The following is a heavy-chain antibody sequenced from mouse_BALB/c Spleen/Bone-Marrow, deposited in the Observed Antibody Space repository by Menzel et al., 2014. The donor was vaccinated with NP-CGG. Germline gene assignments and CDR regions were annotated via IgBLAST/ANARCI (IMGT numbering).Heavy chain of an antibody. Sequence: QVQLQQSGPGLMQPSQSLSIPCTVSGFSLTRYGIHWVRQSPGKGLEWLGVIWSGGSTDYNAAFISRLSINKDNSKSQVFLKMNSLQANDTAIYYCARDYYYGSRAMDYWGQGTSVTVSS. CDR1: GFSLTRYG. V-gene: IGHV2-2*02. J-gene: IGHJ4*01. D-gene: IGHD1-1*01. CDR2: IWSGGST. CDR3: ARDYYYGSRAMDY.